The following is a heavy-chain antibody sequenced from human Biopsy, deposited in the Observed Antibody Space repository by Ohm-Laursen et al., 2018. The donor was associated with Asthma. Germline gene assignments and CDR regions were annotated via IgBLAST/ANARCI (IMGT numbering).Heavy chain of an antibody. Sequence: LRLSCAASGFSFSNFGMHWVRQAPGKGLEWVAVISFDGSNEDYADSVKGRFTISGDNSKNTLFLEMNSLRPEDTAVYYCAKELFPGWELRRGPDSWGQGTLVTVSS. CDR1: GFSFSNFG. D-gene: IGHD1-26*01. CDR3: AKELFPGWELRRGPDS. J-gene: IGHJ4*02. V-gene: IGHV3-30*18. CDR2: ISFDGSNE.